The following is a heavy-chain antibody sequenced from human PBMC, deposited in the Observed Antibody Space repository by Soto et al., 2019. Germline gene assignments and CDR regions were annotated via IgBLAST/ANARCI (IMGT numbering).Heavy chain of an antibody. V-gene: IGHV3-23*04. CDR1: GFTFDSFA. J-gene: IGHJ4*02. D-gene: IGHD2-2*01. CDR3: AKAASMTREYYFDY. Sequence: VQLVESGGGVVQPGRSLRLSCAASGFTFDSFAMHWVRQAPGKGLEWVSAISGSGGSTYYADSVKGRFTISRDNSKNTLYLQMNSLRAEDTAVYYCAKAASMTREYYFDYWGQGTLVTVSS. CDR2: ISGSGGST.